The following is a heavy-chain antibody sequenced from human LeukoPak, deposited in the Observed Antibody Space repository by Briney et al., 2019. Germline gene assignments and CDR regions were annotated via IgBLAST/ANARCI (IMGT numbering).Heavy chain of an antibody. D-gene: IGHD1-1*01. CDR2: MNPNSGNT. CDR3: ARVQKFGTTGTTVFYYYYYMDV. CDR1: GYTFTGYY. V-gene: IGHV1-8*02. J-gene: IGHJ6*03. Sequence: ASVKVSCKASGYTFTGYYMHWVRQAPGQGLEWMGWMNPNSGNTGYAQKFQGRVTMARNTSISTAYMELSSLRSEDTAVYYCARVQKFGTTGTTVFYYYYYMDVWGKGTTVTISS.